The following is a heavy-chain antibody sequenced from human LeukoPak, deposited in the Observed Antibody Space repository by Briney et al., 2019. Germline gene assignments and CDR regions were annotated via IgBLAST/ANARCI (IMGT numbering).Heavy chain of an antibody. V-gene: IGHV5-51*01. D-gene: IGHD3-9*01. J-gene: IGHJ5*02. Sequence: GESLKISCKGSGYSFTSYWIGWVRQMPGKGLEWMGTIYPGDSDTRYSPSFQGQVTISADKSISTAYLQWSSLKASDTAMYYCARAYDILTGHNWFDPWGQGTLVTVSS. CDR2: IYPGDSDT. CDR3: ARAYDILTGHNWFDP. CDR1: GYSFTSYW.